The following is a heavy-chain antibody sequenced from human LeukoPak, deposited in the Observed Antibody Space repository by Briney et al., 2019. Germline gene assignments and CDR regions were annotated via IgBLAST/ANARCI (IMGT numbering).Heavy chain of an antibody. CDR3: ARGFRRILYFMVRGRGVDP. V-gene: IGHV1-8*01. CDR1: GYTFTSYD. Sequence: ASVKVSCKASGYTFTSYDINWVRQATGQGLEWMGWMNPNSGNTGYAQKFQGRVTMTRNTSISTAYMELSSLRSEDTAAYYCARGFRRILYFMVRGRGVDPWGQGTLVTVSS. CDR2: MNPNSGNT. J-gene: IGHJ5*02. D-gene: IGHD3-10*01.